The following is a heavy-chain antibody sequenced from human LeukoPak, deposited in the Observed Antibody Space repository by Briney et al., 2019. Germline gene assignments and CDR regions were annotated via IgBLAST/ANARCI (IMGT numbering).Heavy chain of an antibody. CDR3: ARDLKTGEPRYYDY. Sequence: GASVKVSCKASGYTFTANYLHWVRQAPGQGPELMGWINPSSGDTRFAQKFQGRVTMTRDTSISTAYMELSRLRLDDTAVYYCARDLKTGEPRYYDYWGQGTPVTVSA. D-gene: IGHD7-27*01. CDR1: GYTFTANY. V-gene: IGHV1-2*02. J-gene: IGHJ4*02. CDR2: INPSSGDT.